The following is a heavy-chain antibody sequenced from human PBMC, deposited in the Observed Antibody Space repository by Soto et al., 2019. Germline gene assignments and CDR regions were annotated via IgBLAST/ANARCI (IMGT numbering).Heavy chain of an antibody. V-gene: IGHV3-48*01. D-gene: IGHD5-12*01. CDR1: GFTFSSYS. Sequence: PGGSLRLSCAASGFTFSSYSMNWVRQAPGKGLEWVSYISSSSSTIYYADSVKGRFTISRDNAKNSLYLQMNSLRAEDTAVYYCARTTRPHSGYLFLAGAWGQGTLVTVSS. CDR2: ISSSSSTI. J-gene: IGHJ5*02. CDR3: ARTTRPHSGYLFLAGA.